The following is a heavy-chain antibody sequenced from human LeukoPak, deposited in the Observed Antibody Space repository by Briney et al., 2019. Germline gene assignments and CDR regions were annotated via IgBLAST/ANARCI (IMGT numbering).Heavy chain of an antibody. CDR1: GYTFIGYY. D-gene: IGHD3-10*01. J-gene: IGHJ5*02. CDR3: ARDRLTLVRGVSKGGTWFDP. Sequence: VASVKVSCKASGYTFIGYYMHWVRQAPGQGLEWMGWINPNSGGTNYAQKFQGWVTSTRDTAISTAYMELSRLRSDDTAVYYCARDRLTLVRGVSKGGTWFDPWGQGTLVTVSS. V-gene: IGHV1-2*04. CDR2: INPNSGGT.